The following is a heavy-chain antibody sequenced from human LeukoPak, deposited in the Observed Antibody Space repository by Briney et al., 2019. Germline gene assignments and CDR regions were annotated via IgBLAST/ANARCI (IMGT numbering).Heavy chain of an antibody. CDR3: AKVRGAAHNPSDY. CDR2: ISGSGVNT. J-gene: IGHJ4*02. CDR1: GLTFSKYA. V-gene: IGHV3-23*01. Sequence: PGGSLRLSCAASGLTFSKYAMSWVRQAPGKGLEWISAISGSGVNTYYADSVKGRFTISRDNSNNTLYLQMNRLRGEDTAVYYCAKVRGAAHNPSDYWGQGTLVTVSS. D-gene: IGHD2-15*01.